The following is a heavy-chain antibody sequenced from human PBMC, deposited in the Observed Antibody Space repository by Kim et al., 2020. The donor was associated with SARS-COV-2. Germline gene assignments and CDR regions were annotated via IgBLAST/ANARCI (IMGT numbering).Heavy chain of an antibody. Sequence: ADPVKGRFTIARDKAKNSLYLQMNSLGAEDTALYHCAGDIGGEGRYGMDVWGQGTTVTVSS. CDR3: AGDIGGEGRYGMDV. J-gene: IGHJ6*02. V-gene: IGHV3-20*01. D-gene: IGHD3-10*01.